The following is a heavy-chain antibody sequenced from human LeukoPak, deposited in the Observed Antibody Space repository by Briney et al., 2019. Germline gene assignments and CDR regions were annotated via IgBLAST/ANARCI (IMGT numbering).Heavy chain of an antibody. CDR3: ARVAADYYYGMDV. CDR1: GFTFSSYD. D-gene: IGHD6-13*01. J-gene: IGHJ6*02. CDR2: IGTSGDT. V-gene: IGHV3-13*04. Sequence: GGSLRLSCAASGFTFSSYDMHWVRQATGKGLEWVSVIGTSGDTYYADSVKGRFTISRDNAKNSLYLQMNSLRAEDTAVYYCARVAADYYYGMDVWGQGTTVTVSS.